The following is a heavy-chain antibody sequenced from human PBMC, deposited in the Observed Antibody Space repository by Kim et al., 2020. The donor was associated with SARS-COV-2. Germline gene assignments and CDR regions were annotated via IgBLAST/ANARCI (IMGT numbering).Heavy chain of an antibody. CDR3: ARVGKGLGSIRGYYDSSGYYDY. J-gene: IGHJ4*02. Sequence: SVKVSCKASGGTFSSYAISWVRQAPGQGLEWMGGIIPIFGTANYAQKFQGRVTITADESTSTAYMELSSLRSEDTAVYYCARVGKGLGSIRGYYDSSGYYDYWGQGTLVTVSS. CDR1: GGTFSSYA. D-gene: IGHD3-22*01. V-gene: IGHV1-69*13. CDR2: IIPIFGTA.